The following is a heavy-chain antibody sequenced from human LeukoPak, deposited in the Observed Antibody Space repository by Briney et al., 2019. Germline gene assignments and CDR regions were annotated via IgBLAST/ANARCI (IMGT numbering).Heavy chain of an antibody. Sequence: SETLSLTCTVSGGSISTSNYYWGWIRQPPGKGLEWIGYIYYSGSTNYNPSLKSRVTISVDTSKNQFSLKLSSVTAADTAVYYCARAHGSGSYPSYYYYYYMDVWGKGTTVTISS. CDR2: IYYSGST. CDR3: ARAHGSGSYPSYYYYYYMDV. D-gene: IGHD3-10*01. CDR1: GGSISTSNYY. J-gene: IGHJ6*03. V-gene: IGHV4-61*05.